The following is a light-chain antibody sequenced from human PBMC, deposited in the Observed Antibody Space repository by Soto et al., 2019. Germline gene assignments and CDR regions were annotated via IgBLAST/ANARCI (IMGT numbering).Light chain of an antibody. Sequence: AIQLTQSPSPWSAPAENKVTLLSRPRQAITRALPWYQQRSGKPPKLLIFGATSLESGFPSRFSGSGSGTDFTLTIDSLQPEDFATYYCQNFNNDPTFGGGTRVEI. CDR3: QNFNNDPT. V-gene: IGKV1D-13*01. J-gene: IGKJ4*01. CDR1: QAITRA. CDR2: GAT.